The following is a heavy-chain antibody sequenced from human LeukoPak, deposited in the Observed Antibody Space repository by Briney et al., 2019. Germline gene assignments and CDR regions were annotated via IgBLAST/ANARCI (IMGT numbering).Heavy chain of an antibody. V-gene: IGHV4-39*01. D-gene: IGHD3-10*01. CDR1: GGSIGSNSYY. CDR2: IYYSGST. CDR3: ARQEITMVRGVINGPDY. J-gene: IGHJ4*02. Sequence: SETLSLTCTVSGGSIGSNSYYWGWIRQPPGKGLEWIGSIYYSGSTYYNPSLKSRVTISVDTSKNQFSLKLSSVTAADTAVYYCARQEITMVRGVINGPDYWGQGTLVTVSS.